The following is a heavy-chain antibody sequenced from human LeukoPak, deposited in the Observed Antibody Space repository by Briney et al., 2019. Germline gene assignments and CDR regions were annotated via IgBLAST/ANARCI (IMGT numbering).Heavy chain of an antibody. CDR1: GFTFSDHY. V-gene: IGHV3-72*01. CDR3: ARGRDYFDY. Sequence: GGSLRPSCAASGFTFSDHYMDWVRQAPGKGLEWVGRTRNKANSYTTEYAASVKGRFTISRDDSKNSLYLQMNSLKTEDTAVYYCARGRDYFDYWGQGTLVTVSS. J-gene: IGHJ4*02. CDR2: TRNKANSYTT.